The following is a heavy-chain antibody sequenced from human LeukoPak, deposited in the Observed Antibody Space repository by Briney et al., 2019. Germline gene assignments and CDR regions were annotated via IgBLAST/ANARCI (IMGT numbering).Heavy chain of an antibody. CDR1: GGSFSGYY. V-gene: IGHV4-34*01. Sequence: SETLSLTCAVYGGSFSGYYWSWIRQPPGKGLEWIGEINHSGSTNYNPSLKSRVTISVDTSKNQFSLKLSSVTAADTAVYYCARGDYYDSSGYIDAFDIWGQGTMVTVSS. CDR2: INHSGST. J-gene: IGHJ3*02. D-gene: IGHD3-22*01. CDR3: ARGDYYDSSGYIDAFDI.